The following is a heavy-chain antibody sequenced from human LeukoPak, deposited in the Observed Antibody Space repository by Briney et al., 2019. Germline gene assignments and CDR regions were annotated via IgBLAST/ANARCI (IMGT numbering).Heavy chain of an antibody. CDR1: GFTFSSYG. J-gene: IGHJ3*02. V-gene: IGHV3-30*03. D-gene: IGHD1-1*01. CDR2: ISYDGTNK. Sequence: GGSLRLSCAASGFTFSSYGMHWVRQAPGKGLEWVAFISYDGTNKYYADSVKGRLTISRDNSKNTLYVQMNSLRAEDTAVYYCATYQLERRYAFDIWGQGTMVTVSS. CDR3: ATYQLERRYAFDI.